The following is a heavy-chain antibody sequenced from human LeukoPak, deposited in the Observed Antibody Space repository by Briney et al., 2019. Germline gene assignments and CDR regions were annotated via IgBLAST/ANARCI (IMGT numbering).Heavy chain of an antibody. CDR1: GGSFSGYY. J-gene: IGHJ6*03. CDR2: INHSGST. V-gene: IGHV4-34*01. CDR3: ARGLYDPDGYSSGWYRDYYYYYMDV. Sequence: SETLSLTCAVYGGSFSGYYWSWIRQPPGKGLEWIGEINHSGSTNYNPSLKSRVTISVDTSKNQFSLKLSSVTAADTAVYYCARGLYDPDGYSSGWYRDYYYYYMDVWGEGTTVTVSS. D-gene: IGHD6-19*01.